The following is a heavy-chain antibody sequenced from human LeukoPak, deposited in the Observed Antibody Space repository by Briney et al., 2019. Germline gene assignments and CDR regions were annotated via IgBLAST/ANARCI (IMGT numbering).Heavy chain of an antibody. D-gene: IGHD2-15*01. V-gene: IGHV3-53*01. CDR2: IYSGGNT. CDR3: ARDKCSGGSCYSRGGYFDY. J-gene: IGHJ4*02. CDR1: GFTVSNNY. Sequence: GGSLRLSCAASGFTVSNNYMSWVRQAPGKGLEWVSVIYSGGNTYYADSVKGRFTISRDTSKNTLYLQMNSLRAEDTAVYYCARDKCSGGSCYSRGGYFDYWGQGTLVTVSS.